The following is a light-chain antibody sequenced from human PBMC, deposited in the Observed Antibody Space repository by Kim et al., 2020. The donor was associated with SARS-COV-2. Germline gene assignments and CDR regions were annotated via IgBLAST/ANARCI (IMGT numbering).Light chain of an antibody. CDR3: QQYNNWPYT. CDR1: QSVSSN. V-gene: IGKV3-15*01. Sequence: SASPGDRAPLSCRASQSVSSNLAWYQQKPGQAPRLLIYGASTRATGIPARFSGSGSGTEFTLTISSLQSEDFAVYYCQQYNNWPYTFGQGTKLEI. CDR2: GAS. J-gene: IGKJ2*01.